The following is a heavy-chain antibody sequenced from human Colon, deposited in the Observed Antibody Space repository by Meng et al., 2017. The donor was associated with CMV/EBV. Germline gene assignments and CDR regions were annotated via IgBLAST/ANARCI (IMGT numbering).Heavy chain of an antibody. V-gene: IGHV3-23*01. CDR3: AKVFSGSYGG. J-gene: IGHJ4*02. CDR1: GLRFSSFW. Sequence: GESLKISCAASGLRFSSFWMSWVRQAPGGGLEWVSAISGSGGSTYYADSVKGRFTISRDNSKNTLYLQMNSLRAEDTAVYYCAKVFSGSYGGWGQGTLVTVSS. D-gene: IGHD1-26*01. CDR2: ISGSGGST.